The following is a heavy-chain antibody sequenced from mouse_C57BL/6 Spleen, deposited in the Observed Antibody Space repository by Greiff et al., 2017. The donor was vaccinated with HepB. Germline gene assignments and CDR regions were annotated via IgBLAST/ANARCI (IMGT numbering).Heavy chain of an antibody. CDR3: TRVRITTVVAEDFDY. CDR1: GFTFSSYA. CDR2: ISSGGDYI. V-gene: IGHV5-9-1*02. J-gene: IGHJ2*01. Sequence: EVQLVESGEGLVKPGGSLKLSCAASGFTFSSYAMSWVRQTPEKRLEWVAYISSGGDYIYYADTVKGRFTISRDNARNTLYLQMSSLKSEDTAMYYCTRVRITTVVAEDFDYWGQGTTLTVSS. D-gene: IGHD1-1*01.